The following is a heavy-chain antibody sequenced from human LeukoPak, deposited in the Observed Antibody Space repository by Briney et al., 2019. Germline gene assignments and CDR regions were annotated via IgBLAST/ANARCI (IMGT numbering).Heavy chain of an antibody. D-gene: IGHD3-10*01. CDR2: IYHSGST. CDR1: GGSISSGGYY. Sequence: SQTLSLTCTVSGGSISSGGYYWSWIRQPPGKGLEWIGYIYHSGSTYYNPSLKSRVTISVDRSKNQFSLKLSSVTAADTAVYYCARDLTAYGSGSYDYWGQGTLVTVSS. CDR3: ARDLTAYGSGSYDY. J-gene: IGHJ4*02. V-gene: IGHV4-30-2*01.